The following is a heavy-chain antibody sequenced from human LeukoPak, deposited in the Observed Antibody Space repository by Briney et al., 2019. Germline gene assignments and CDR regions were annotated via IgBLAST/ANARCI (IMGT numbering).Heavy chain of an antibody. D-gene: IGHD2-15*01. CDR2: INPNSGGT. J-gene: IGHJ4*02. V-gene: IGHV1-2*02. Sequence: ASVKVSCKASGYTFTGYYMHWVRQAPGQGLEWMGWINPNSGGTNYAQKFRGRVTMTRDTSISTAYMELSRLRSDDTAVYYCATPYCSGGSCYRYYFDYWGQGTLVTVSS. CDR3: ATPYCSGGSCYRYYFDY. CDR1: GYTFTGYY.